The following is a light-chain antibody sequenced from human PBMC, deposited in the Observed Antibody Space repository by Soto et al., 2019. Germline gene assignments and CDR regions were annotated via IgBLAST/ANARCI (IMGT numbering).Light chain of an antibody. CDR2: GAS. CDR1: QTVSSN. Sequence: EIVMTQSPATLSVSPGERATLSCRASQTVSSNLAWYQQKPGQAPRLLIYGASTRATGLPARFSGSGSGTEFTLTISSLQSEDFAVYYCQQYNNWPLTFGQGT. J-gene: IGKJ1*01. CDR3: QQYNNWPLT. V-gene: IGKV3-15*01.